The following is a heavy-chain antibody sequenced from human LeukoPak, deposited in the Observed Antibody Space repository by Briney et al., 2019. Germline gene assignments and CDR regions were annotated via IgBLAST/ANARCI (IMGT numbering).Heavy chain of an antibody. CDR2: ISYDGSNK. Sequence: PGGSLRLSCAASGFTFSSYAMHWVRQAPGKGLEWVAVISYDGSNKYYADSVKGRFTISRDNSKNTLYLQMNSLRAEDTAVYYCARDMLFQYYFVYWGQGTLVTVSS. CDR3: ARDMLFQYYFVY. J-gene: IGHJ4*02. D-gene: IGHD2-21*01. V-gene: IGHV3-30*04. CDR1: GFTFSSYA.